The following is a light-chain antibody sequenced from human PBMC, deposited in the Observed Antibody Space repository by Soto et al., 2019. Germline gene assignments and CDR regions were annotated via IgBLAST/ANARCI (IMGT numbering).Light chain of an antibody. V-gene: IGLV4-69*01. J-gene: IGLJ2*01. CDR3: QTWGTGIHVV. CDR2: LDSDGSH. CDR1: TGHSSYG. Sequence: QLVLTQSPSASASLGASVKLTCTLSTGHSSYGIAWHQPQPEKGHRYLMKLDSDGSHTKGDAIPDRFSGSSSGADRYLTISCRPSEDEAAYYCQTWGTGIHVVFGGGTKLTVL.